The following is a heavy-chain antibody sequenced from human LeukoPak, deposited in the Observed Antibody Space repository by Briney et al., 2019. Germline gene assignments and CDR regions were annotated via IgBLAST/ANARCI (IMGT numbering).Heavy chain of an antibody. V-gene: IGHV3-21*01. Sequence: ISGSSSYIYYPDSVKGRFTISRDNANSSLYLQMNSLRAEDTAVYYCARSSSIAVADPFDYWGQGSLVTVSS. CDR2: ISGSSSYI. J-gene: IGHJ4*02. CDR3: ARSSSIAVADPFDY. D-gene: IGHD6-19*01.